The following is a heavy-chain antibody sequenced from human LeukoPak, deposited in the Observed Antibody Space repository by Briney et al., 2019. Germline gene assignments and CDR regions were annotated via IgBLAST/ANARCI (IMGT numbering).Heavy chain of an antibody. D-gene: IGHD6-13*01. CDR1: GFTFSSYS. J-gene: IGHJ4*02. CDR3: XXAGSSSWYYFDY. V-gene: IGHV3-21*01. Sequence: SGGSLRLSCAVSGFTFSSYSMNWVRQAPGKGLEWVSSISSSSSYIYYADSVKGRFTISRDNAKNSLYLQMNSLRAEDTAVYSXXXAGSSSWYYFDYWGQGTLVTVSS. CDR2: ISSSSSYI.